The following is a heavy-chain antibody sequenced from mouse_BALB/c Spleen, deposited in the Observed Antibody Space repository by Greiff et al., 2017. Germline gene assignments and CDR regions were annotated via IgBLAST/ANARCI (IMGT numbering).Heavy chain of an antibody. CDR3: ARHGDGYYYAMDY. CDR1: GFAFSSYD. D-gene: IGHD2-3*01. Sequence: EVQVVESGGGLVKPGGSLKLSCAASGFAFSSYDMSWVRQTPEKRLEWVAYISSGGGSTYYPDTVKGRFTISRDNAKNTLYLQMSSLKSEDTAMYYCARHGDGYYYAMDYWGQGTSVTVSS. CDR2: ISSGGGST. V-gene: IGHV5-12-1*01. J-gene: IGHJ4*01.